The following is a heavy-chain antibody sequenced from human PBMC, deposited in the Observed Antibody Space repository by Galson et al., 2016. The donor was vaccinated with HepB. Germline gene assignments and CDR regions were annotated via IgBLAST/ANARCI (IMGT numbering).Heavy chain of an antibody. CDR3: ARDPYSMRVDVNDAFDI. V-gene: IGHV3-21*06. J-gene: IGHJ3*02. CDR1: EFTFSSYS. D-gene: IGHD2/OR15-2a*01. Sequence: SLRLSCAASEFTFSSYSMNWVRQAPGKGLEWVSSISSNSNYIYYADSVKGRFTISRDNAKNSLYLQMNSLRVEDTAVYYCARDPYSMRVDVNDAFDIWGQGTTFTVSS. CDR2: ISSNSNYI.